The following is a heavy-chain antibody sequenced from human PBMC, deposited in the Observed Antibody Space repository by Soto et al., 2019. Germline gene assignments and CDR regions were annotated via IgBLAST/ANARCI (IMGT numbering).Heavy chain of an antibody. Sequence: GESLNLSCKGVGYNFGSAWIGWVRQMPGKGLEWMGIIKPGTSDIRYSPSCRGHVTISADEAVSTAYLQWSSLKASDTTMYYCARQLSHICDSWGQGTLVTVSS. V-gene: IGHV5-51*01. CDR2: IKPGTSDI. CDR3: ARQLSHICDS. J-gene: IGHJ4*02. CDR1: GYNFGSAW. D-gene: IGHD3-3*02.